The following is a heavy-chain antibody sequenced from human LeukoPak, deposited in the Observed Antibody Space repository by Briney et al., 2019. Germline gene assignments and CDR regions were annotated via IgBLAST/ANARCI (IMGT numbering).Heavy chain of an antibody. V-gene: IGHV4-39*01. CDR2: IYYSGST. Sequence: SEALSLTCTVSGGSISSSSYYWDWIRQPPGKGLEWIGSIYYSGSTYYNPSLKSRVTISVDTSKNLFSLKLSSVTAADTAVYYCASIVRGHQDFDYWGQGTLVTVSS. D-gene: IGHD2-8*01. J-gene: IGHJ4*02. CDR3: ASIVRGHQDFDY. CDR1: GGSISSSSYY.